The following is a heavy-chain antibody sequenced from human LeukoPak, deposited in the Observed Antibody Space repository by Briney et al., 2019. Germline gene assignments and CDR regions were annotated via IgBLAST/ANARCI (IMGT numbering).Heavy chain of an antibody. Sequence: GGSLRPSCAASGFTFSSYSMNWVRQAPGKGLEWVSSISSSSSYIYYADSVKGRFTISRDNAKNSLYLQINSVRAEDTAVYYCARGDYYGSGTPGYWGQGTLVTVSS. CDR1: GFTFSSYS. V-gene: IGHV3-21*01. CDR3: ARGDYYGSGTPGY. J-gene: IGHJ4*02. D-gene: IGHD3-10*01. CDR2: ISSSSSYI.